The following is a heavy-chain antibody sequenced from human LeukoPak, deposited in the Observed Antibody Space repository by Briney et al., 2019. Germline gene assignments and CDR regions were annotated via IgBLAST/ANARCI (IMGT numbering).Heavy chain of an antibody. Sequence: KPSETLSLTWTVSGGSISSTNYYWGWIRQPPGKGLEWIGSIYYSGSTYYNPSLKSRLTISLDTSKNQFSLRLSSVTAADTAFYYCARRYNWNDRWDWGQGTPVTVSP. D-gene: IGHD1-1*01. CDR3: ARRYNWNDRWD. CDR1: GGSISSTNYY. CDR2: IYYSGST. V-gene: IGHV4-39*07. J-gene: IGHJ4*02.